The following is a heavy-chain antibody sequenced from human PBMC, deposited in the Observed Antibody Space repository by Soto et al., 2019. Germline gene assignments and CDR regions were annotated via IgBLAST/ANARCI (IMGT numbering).Heavy chain of an antibody. D-gene: IGHD3-22*01. CDR2: IYYSGST. V-gene: IGHV4-59*01. CDR3: ARRAEERIVVPYYYYGMDV. Sequence: ASETLSLTCSVSGGSISSYYGSWIRQPPGKGLEWIGYIYYSGSTNYNPSLKSRVTISVDTSKNQFSLKLSSVTAADTAVYYCARRAEERIVVPYYYYGMDVWGQGTTVTVSS. CDR1: GGSISSYY. J-gene: IGHJ6*02.